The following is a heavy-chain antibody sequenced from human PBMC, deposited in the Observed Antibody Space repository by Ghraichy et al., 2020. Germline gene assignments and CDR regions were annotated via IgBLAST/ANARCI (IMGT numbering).Heavy chain of an antibody. CDR1: GFSLSTSGVG. Sequence: SGPTLVKPTQTLTLTCTFSGFSLSTSGVGVGWIRQPPGKALEWLALIYWNDDKRYSPSLKSRLTITKDTSKNQVVLTMTNMDPVDTATYYCAHRLLYDSSGYNYFDYWGQGTLVTVSS. J-gene: IGHJ4*02. CDR2: IYWNDDK. D-gene: IGHD3-22*01. CDR3: AHRLLYDSSGYNYFDY. V-gene: IGHV2-5*01.